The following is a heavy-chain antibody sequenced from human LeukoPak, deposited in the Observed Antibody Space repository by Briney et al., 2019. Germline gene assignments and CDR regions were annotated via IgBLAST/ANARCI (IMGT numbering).Heavy chain of an antibody. CDR3: ARDYGGSYYNYYYYMDV. D-gene: IGHD1-26*01. J-gene: IGHJ6*03. Sequence: GGSLRLSCAASGFTFSSYSMNWVRQAPGKGLEWVSSISSSSSYIYYADSVKGRFTISRDNAKNSLYLQMNSLRAEDTAVYYCARDYGGSYYNYYYYMDVWGKGTTVTVSS. V-gene: IGHV3-21*01. CDR2: ISSSSSYI. CDR1: GFTFSSYS.